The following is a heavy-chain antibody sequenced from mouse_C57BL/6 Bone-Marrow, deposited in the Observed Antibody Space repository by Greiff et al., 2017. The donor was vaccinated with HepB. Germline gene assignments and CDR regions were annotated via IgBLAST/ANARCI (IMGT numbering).Heavy chain of an antibody. V-gene: IGHV5-12*01. CDR3: ARQAVTTDYAMDY. J-gene: IGHJ4*01. D-gene: IGHD2-2*01. CDR2: ISNGGGST. Sequence: EVKVVESGGGLVQPGGSLKLSCAASGFTFSDYYMYWVRQTPEKRLEWVAYISNGGGSTYYPDTVKGRFTISRDNAKNTLYLQMSRLKSEDTAMYYCARQAVTTDYAMDYWGQGTSVTVSS. CDR1: GFTFSDYY.